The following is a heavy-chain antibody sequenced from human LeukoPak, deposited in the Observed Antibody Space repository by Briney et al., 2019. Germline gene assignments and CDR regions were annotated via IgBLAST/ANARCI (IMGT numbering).Heavy chain of an antibody. V-gene: IGHV4-59*12. CDR2: IYYSGST. CDR1: GGSISSYY. CDR3: ARAGSGWSPGGFDY. Sequence: SETLSLTCAVSGGSISSYYWSWIRQPPGKGLEWIGYIYYSGSTNYNPSLKSRVTMSVDTSKNQFSLKLSSVTAADTAVYYCARAGSGWSPGGFDYWGQGTLVTVSS. J-gene: IGHJ4*02. D-gene: IGHD6-19*01.